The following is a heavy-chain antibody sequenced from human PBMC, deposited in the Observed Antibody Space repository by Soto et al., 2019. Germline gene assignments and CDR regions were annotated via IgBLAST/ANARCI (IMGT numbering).Heavy chain of an antibody. Sequence: PSRTLSLTCVISGDSVSSNSAAWNWIRQSQSRGLEWLGRTYYMSKLYNYYAVSVKSRITINPDSSKNQFSLQLNSVTPEDTAVYYCARVRDFFWSGSWDAFDIWGQGTMVTVSS. V-gene: IGHV6-1*01. CDR3: ARVRDFFWSGSWDAFDI. D-gene: IGHD3-3*01. CDR1: GDSVSSNSAA. CDR2: TYYMSKLYN. J-gene: IGHJ3*02.